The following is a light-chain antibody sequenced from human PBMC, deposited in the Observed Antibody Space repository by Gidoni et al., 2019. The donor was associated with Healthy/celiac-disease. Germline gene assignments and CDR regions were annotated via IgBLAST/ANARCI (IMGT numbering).Light chain of an antibody. CDR3: GTWDSSLSAGV. Sequence: QSVFTQPPSVSAAPGPKVTISCSGSSSNLGNNDVSWYQQLPGTAPKLLIYDNNKRPSGMPDRFSGSKSGTSATLGITGLQTGDEADYYCGTWDSSLSAGVFGTGTKVTVL. V-gene: IGLV1-51*01. J-gene: IGLJ1*01. CDR2: DNN. CDR1: SSNLGNND.